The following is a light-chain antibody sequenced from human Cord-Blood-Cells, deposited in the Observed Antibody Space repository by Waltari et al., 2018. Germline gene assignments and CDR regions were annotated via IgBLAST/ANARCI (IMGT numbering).Light chain of an antibody. CDR3: QQYGSSPLT. CDR1: QSVSSSY. Sequence: EIVLTQSPGTLPLSPGERATLPCRASQSVSSSYLAWYQQKPGQAPRLLIYGASSRATGIQDRFSGSGSGTDFTLTISRLEPEDFAVYYCQQYGSSPLTFGGGTKVEIK. V-gene: IGKV3-20*01. CDR2: GAS. J-gene: IGKJ4*01.